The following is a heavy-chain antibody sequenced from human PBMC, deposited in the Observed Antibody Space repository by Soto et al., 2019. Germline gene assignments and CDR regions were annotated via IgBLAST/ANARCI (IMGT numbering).Heavy chain of an antibody. CDR3: ARRGGYYDILTGYENWFDP. V-gene: IGHV4-39*01. D-gene: IGHD3-9*01. CDR1: GGSISSSSYY. J-gene: IGHJ5*02. CDR2: IYYSGST. Sequence: SETLSPTCTVSGGSISSSSYYWGWIRQPPGKGLEWIGSIYYSGSTYYNPSLKSRVTISVDTSKNQFSLKLSSVTAADTAVYYCARRGGYYDILTGYENWFDPWGQGTLVTVSS.